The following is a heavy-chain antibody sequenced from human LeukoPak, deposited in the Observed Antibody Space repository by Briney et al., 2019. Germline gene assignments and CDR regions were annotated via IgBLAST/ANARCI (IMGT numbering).Heavy chain of an antibody. D-gene: IGHD1-26*01. CDR1: GYAISSGHY. Sequence: PSETLSLTCTVSGYAISSGHYWGWIRQPPGKGLEWIGNIWHSGIAYYNSSLRSRVTISVDTSKNQFSLNLSFVTAADTAVYYCARVGNWDPVYYFDFWGQGTPVTVSS. V-gene: IGHV4-38-2*02. J-gene: IGHJ4*02. CDR3: ARVGNWDPVYYFDF. CDR2: IWHSGIA.